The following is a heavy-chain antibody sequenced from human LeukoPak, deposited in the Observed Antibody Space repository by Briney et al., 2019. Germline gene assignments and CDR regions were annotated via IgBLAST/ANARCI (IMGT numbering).Heavy chain of an antibody. Sequence: GGSLRLSCAASGFTFSSYWMHWVRQAPGKGLVWVSRINSDVSSTSYADSVKGRFTISRDNDKNTLYLQMNSLRAEDTAVYYCARGTTGKRYYFDYWGQGTLVTVSS. D-gene: IGHD1-7*01. CDR2: INSDVSST. V-gene: IGHV3-74*01. J-gene: IGHJ4*02. CDR3: ARGTTGKRYYFDY. CDR1: GFTFSSYW.